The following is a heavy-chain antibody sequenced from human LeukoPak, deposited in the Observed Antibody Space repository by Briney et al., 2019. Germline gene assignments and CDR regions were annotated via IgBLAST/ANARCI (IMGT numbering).Heavy chain of an antibody. J-gene: IGHJ4*02. D-gene: IGHD1-26*01. CDR2: ISSSSSYT. CDR1: GFTFSDYY. CDR3: AREYYSGNYYVFDY. V-gene: IGHV3-11*06. Sequence: GGSLRLSCAASGFTFSDYYMSWIRQAPGKGLEWVSYISSSSSYTNYADSVKGRFTISRDNAKNSLYLQMNSLRAEDTAVYYCAREYYSGNYYVFDYWGQGTLVTVSS.